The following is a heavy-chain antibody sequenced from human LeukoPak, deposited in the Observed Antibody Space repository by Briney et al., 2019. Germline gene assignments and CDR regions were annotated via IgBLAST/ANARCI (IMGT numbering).Heavy chain of an antibody. J-gene: IGHJ4*02. Sequence: PGGSLRLSCAASEFTFSNYGMHWVRQAPGKGLEWVAFIRYDGTNKYYADSVKGRFTISRDNSKNTLYLQMNSLRAEDTAVYYCAKHYYDSSGYYPHFDYWGRGTLVTVSS. CDR1: EFTFSNYG. V-gene: IGHV3-30*02. D-gene: IGHD3-22*01. CDR3: AKHYYDSSGYYPHFDY. CDR2: IRYDGTNK.